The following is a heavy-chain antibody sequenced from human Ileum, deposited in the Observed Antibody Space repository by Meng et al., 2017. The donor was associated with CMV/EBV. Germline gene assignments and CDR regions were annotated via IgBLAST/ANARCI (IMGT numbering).Heavy chain of an antibody. Sequence: GGSLRLSCAASGIIFDDYGMSWVRQGPGKGLEWVSGVIWNGDRIGYADSGKGRFNISRDNAKNSLYLQMNSMRAEDTAVYYCASPYADTGYYSGYWGQGTLVTVSS. D-gene: IGHD3-22*01. CDR2: VIWNGDRI. CDR3: ASPYADTGYYSGY. CDR1: GIIFDDYG. V-gene: IGHV3-20*04. J-gene: IGHJ4*02.